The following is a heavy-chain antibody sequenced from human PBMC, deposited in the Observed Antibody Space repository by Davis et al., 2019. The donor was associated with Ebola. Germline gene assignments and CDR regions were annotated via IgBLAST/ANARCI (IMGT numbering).Heavy chain of an antibody. Sequence: SAKGRFTISRDNAKNSLYLQMNSLRAEDTAVYYCARDPRLTYGMDVWGQGTTVTVSS. CDR3: ARDPRLTYGMDV. J-gene: IGHJ6*02. V-gene: IGHV3-21*04.